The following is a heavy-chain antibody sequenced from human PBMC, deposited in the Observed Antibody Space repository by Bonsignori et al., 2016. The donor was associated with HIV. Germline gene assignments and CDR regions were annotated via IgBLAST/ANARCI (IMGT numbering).Heavy chain of an antibody. Sequence: WIRQPPGKGLEWIGEINHSGSTNYNPSLKSRVTISVDTSKNQFSLKLSSVTAADTAVYYCARGGREIVVVTPFRHWGQGTLVTVSS. D-gene: IGHD3-22*01. J-gene: IGHJ1*01. CDR3: ARGGREIVVVTPFRH. CDR2: INHSGST. V-gene: IGHV4-34*01.